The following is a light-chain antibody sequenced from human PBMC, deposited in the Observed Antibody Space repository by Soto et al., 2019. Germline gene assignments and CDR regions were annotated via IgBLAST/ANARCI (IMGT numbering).Light chain of an antibody. J-gene: IGLJ1*01. CDR1: SSNIGDNP. V-gene: IGLV1-44*01. CDR2: IND. CDR3: AAWDDSLNAL. Sequence: QSVLTQPPSASGTPGQRITISCSGNSSNIGDNPVNWYQQLPGAAPKLLIYINDQRPSGVPDRFSGSKSGTSASLAISGLQPEDEADYYCAAWDDSLNALFGTGTKV.